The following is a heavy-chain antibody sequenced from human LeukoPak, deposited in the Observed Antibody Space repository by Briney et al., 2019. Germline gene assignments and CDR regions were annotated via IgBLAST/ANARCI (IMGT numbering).Heavy chain of an antibody. CDR3: ARGAVDNMASGY. CDR1: GGSISSYY. V-gene: IGHV4-59*01. CDR2: IYNSGST. Sequence: SETLSLTCIVSGGSISSYYWSWIRQSPGKGLEWIGYIYNSGSTNYNPSLRSRLSISLDTSKNQFSLKLSSVTAADTAVYYCARGAVDNMASGYWGQGTLVTVSS. J-gene: IGHJ4*02. D-gene: IGHD5-12*01.